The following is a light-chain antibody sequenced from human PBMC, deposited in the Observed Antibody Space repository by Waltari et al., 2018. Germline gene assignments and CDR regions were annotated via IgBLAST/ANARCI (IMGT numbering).Light chain of an antibody. CDR1: QSVNRF. CDR2: GAS. CDR3: QQYNDWPPLT. Sequence: EVVMTHSPATLSVSPGERVTLSCRASQSVNRFVAWYQQKPGPAHRLLIYGASTTATGIPARFSGSGSGTEFTLTISSLQSEDFAVYYCQQYNDWPPLTFGGGTKLEIK. V-gene: IGKV3-15*01. J-gene: IGKJ4*01.